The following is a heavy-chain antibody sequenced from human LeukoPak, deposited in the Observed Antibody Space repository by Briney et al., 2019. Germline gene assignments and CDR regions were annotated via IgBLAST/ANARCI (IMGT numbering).Heavy chain of an antibody. CDR3: ARLSAMGVYYYYCGMDV. J-gene: IGHJ6*02. D-gene: IGHD2-2*01. V-gene: IGHV1-69*13. CDR2: IIPIFGTA. CDR1: GGTFSSYA. Sequence: SVKVSCKASGGTFSSYAISWVRQAPGQGLEWMGGIIPIFGTANYAQKFQGRVTITADESTSTAYMELSSLRSEDTAVYYCARLSAMGVYYYYCGMDVWGQGTTVTVSS.